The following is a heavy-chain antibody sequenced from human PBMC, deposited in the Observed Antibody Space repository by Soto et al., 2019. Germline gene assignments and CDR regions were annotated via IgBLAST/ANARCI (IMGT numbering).Heavy chain of an antibody. CDR3: AKDVHYDIVTGIEYFHH. V-gene: IGHV3-23*01. CDR1: GFTFSSYA. CDR2: ISGSGRIT. Sequence: GGSLRLSCAASGFTFSSYAMSWVRRAPGKGLEWVSGISGSGRITKYADSVKGRFIISRDNFKNTLLLQMNSLRAEDTAVYYCAKDVHYDIVTGIEYFHHWAQGTLVTVSS. J-gene: IGHJ1*01. D-gene: IGHD3-9*01.